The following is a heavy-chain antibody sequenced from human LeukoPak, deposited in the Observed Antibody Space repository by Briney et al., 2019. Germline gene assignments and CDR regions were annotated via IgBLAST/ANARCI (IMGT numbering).Heavy chain of an antibody. CDR2: ISSVTTTI. CDR3: AKDSAYYWFDY. J-gene: IGHJ4*02. CDR1: GLTLVSYS. Sequence: PGGPRRPPLAAPGLTLVSYSRNGVRQAPGKGRGGISYISSVTTTIYYADSVKGRFTISRDSAKNSLYLQMNSLRDEDTAVYYCAKDSAYYWFDYWGQGTLVTVSS. D-gene: IGHD3-9*01. V-gene: IGHV3-48*02.